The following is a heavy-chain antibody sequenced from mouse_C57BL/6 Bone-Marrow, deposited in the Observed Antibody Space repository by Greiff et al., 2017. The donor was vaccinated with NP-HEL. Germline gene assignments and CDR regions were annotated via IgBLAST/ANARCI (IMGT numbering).Heavy chain of an antibody. V-gene: IGHV1-81*01. CDR2: IYPGDGDT. Sequence: QVQLQQSGAELARPGASVKLSCKASGYTFTSYGISWVKQRTGQGLEWIGEIYPGDGDTNYNGKFKGKATLTADKSSSTAYMQLSSLTSEDSAVYFCARYDYDGYWGQGTTLTVSS. CDR1: GYTFTSYG. D-gene: IGHD2-4*01. CDR3: ARYDYDGY. J-gene: IGHJ2*01.